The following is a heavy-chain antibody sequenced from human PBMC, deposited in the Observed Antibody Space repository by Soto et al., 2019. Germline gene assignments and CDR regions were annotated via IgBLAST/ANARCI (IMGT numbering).Heavy chain of an antibody. J-gene: IGHJ4*02. CDR2: IYYSGST. CDR3: ARDPMYYYDSSGYHYFDY. D-gene: IGHD3-22*01. CDR1: GGSISCYY. Sequence: PSETLSLTCTVSGGSISCYYWGWIRQPPGKGLEWIGYIYYSGSTNYNPSLKSRVTISVDTSKNQFSLKLSSVTAADTAVYYCARDPMYYYDSSGYHYFDYWGQGTLVTVSS. V-gene: IGHV4-59*01.